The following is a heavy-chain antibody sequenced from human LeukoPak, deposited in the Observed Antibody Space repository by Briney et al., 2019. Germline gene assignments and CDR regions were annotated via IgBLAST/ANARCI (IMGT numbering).Heavy chain of an antibody. CDR1: GYTFTSYG. J-gene: IGHJ5*02. Sequence: ASVKVSCKASGYTFTSYGISWVRQAPGQGLEWMGWISAYNGNTNYAQKPQGRVTMTTDTSTSTAYMELRSLRSDDTAVYYCARSPYCSSTSCYTPGRWFDPWGQGTLVTVSS. CDR3: ARSPYCSSTSCYTPGRWFDP. D-gene: IGHD2-2*02. CDR2: ISAYNGNT. V-gene: IGHV1-18*01.